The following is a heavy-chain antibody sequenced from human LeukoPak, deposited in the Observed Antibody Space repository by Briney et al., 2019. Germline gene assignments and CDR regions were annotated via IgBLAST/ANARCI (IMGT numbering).Heavy chain of an antibody. CDR2: ISSGAGSTI. Sequence: PGGSLRLSCAASGFSVSDYYMSWVRQAPGKGLEWISYISSGAGSTIKYADSVKGRFTISRGNAKNSLYLQMNSLRAEDTAVYYCARDKGQLLGGGFDYWGQGTLVTVSS. D-gene: IGHD2-2*01. CDR3: ARDKGQLLGGGFDY. CDR1: GFSVSDYY. J-gene: IGHJ4*02. V-gene: IGHV3-11*04.